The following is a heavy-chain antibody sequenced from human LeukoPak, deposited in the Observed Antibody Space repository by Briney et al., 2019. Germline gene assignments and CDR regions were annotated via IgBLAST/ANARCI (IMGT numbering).Heavy chain of an antibody. CDR1: GGSVTSNSYY. V-gene: IGHV4-61*05. D-gene: IGHD4-23*01. Sequence: KPSETLSLTCSVSGGSVTSNSYYWTWIRQPPGKGLECIGYIYYSGSTDYNPSLKSRVTISVDKSKNQFSLRLSSVTAADTAVYYCARSGNSWYFDLWGRGTLVTVSS. CDR2: IYYSGST. J-gene: IGHJ2*01. CDR3: ARSGNSWYFDL.